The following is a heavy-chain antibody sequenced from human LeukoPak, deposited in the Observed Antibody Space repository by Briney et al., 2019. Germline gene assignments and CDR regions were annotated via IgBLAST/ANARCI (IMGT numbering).Heavy chain of an antibody. J-gene: IGHJ4*02. V-gene: IGHV1-69*05. CDR1: GGTFSIYA. D-gene: IGHD3-16*01. CDR3: ARSGYHYQFDY. Sequence: SVKVSCKASGGTFSIYAISWVRQAPGQGLEWMGGIIPIIGTANYAQKFQGRVTITTDESTSTAYMELSSLRSEDTAVYYCARSGYHYQFDYWGQGTLVTVSS. CDR2: IIPIIGTA.